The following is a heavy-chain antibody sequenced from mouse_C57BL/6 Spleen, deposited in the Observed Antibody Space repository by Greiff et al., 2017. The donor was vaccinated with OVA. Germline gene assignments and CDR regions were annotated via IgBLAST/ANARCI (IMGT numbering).Heavy chain of an antibody. CDR1: GYTFTSYW. CDR3: ARRRGSSRYYAMDY. D-gene: IGHD1-1*01. V-gene: IGHV1-50*01. Sequence: QVQLQQPGAELVKPGASVKLSCKASGYTFTSYWMQWVKQRPGQGLEWIGEIDPSDSYTNYNQKFKGKATLTVDTSSSTAYMQLSSLTSEDSAVYYCARRRGSSRYYAMDYWGQGTSVTVSS. J-gene: IGHJ4*01. CDR2: IDPSDSYT.